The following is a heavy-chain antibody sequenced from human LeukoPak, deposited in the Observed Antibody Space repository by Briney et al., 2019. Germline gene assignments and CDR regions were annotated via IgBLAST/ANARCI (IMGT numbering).Heavy chain of an antibody. V-gene: IGHV1-18*01. CDR1: GYTFTSYG. CDR3: ARRPGGHYYYYMDV. D-gene: IGHD3-10*01. J-gene: IGHJ6*03. Sequence: ASVKVSCKASGYTFTSYGISWVRQAPGQGLEWMGWISAYNGHTNYAQKVQGRVTMTTDTSTSTAYMELRSLTSDDTAVYYCARRPGGHYYYYMDVWGKGTTVTVSS. CDR2: ISAYNGHT.